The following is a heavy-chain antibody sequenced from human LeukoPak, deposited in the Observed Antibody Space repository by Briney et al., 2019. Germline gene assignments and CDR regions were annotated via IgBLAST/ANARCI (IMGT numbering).Heavy chain of an antibody. V-gene: IGHV1-46*01. CDR2: INPSGGST. D-gene: IGHD2-15*01. CDR1: GYTFTSYY. J-gene: IGHJ3*02. Sequence: ASVKVSCKASGYTFTSYYMHWVRQAPGQGLEWMGIINPSGGSTSYAQKLQGRVTMTTDTSTSTAYMELRSLRSDDTAVYYCARDRIVVVVAAADAFDIWGQGTMVTVSS. CDR3: ARDRIVVVVAAADAFDI.